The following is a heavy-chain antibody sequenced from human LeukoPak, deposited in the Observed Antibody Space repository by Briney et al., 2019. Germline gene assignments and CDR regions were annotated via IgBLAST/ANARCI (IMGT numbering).Heavy chain of an antibody. V-gene: IGHV3-48*01. CDR3: ARMAAAGYFDY. D-gene: IGHD6-13*01. Sequence: GGSLRLSCAASGFTFSSYNMNWVRQALGKGLEWVSYISYSSRNKYYPDSVKGRFTISRDNAKNSLYLQMNSLRADDTAVYYCARMAAAGYFDYWGQGTLVTVSS. J-gene: IGHJ4*02. CDR2: ISYSSRNK. CDR1: GFTFSSYN.